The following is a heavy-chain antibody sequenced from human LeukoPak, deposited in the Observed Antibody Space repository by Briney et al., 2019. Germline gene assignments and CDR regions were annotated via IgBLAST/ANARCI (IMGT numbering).Heavy chain of an antibody. J-gene: IGHJ4*02. CDR3: ARDLSVVTPEGFDS. V-gene: IGHV3-48*01. Sequence: GGSLRLSCAASGFTFSSYAMNWIRQAPGKGLEWISYITGSCGPIYYADSVKGRFTISRDNANNSLFLHMNSLRAEDTAVYYCARDLSVVTPEGFDSWGQGTLVTVSS. CDR1: GFTFSSYA. CDR2: ITGSCGPI. D-gene: IGHD4-23*01.